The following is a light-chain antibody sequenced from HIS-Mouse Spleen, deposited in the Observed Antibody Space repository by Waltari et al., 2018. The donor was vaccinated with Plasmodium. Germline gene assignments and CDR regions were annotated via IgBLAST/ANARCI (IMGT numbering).Light chain of an antibody. Sequence: IQMTQSPSTLSESVGDRVTITCRASQSISSWLAWYQQKPGKAPKLLIYKASSLESGVPSRFSGSGSGTEFTLTISSLQPDDFATYYCQQYNSYWTFGQGTKVEIK. V-gene: IGKV1-5*03. J-gene: IGKJ1*01. CDR2: KAS. CDR3: QQYNSYWT. CDR1: QSISSW.